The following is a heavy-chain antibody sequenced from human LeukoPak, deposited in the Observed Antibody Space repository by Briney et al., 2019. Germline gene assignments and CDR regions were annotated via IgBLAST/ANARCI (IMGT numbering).Heavy chain of an antibody. CDR3: ARDRGGSYSAIDY. V-gene: IGHV3-48*04. Sequence: GGSLRLSCAASGFTFSSYSVNWVRQAPGKGLERISFISSSSSTIYYADSVKGRFTISRDNAKNSLYLQMSSLRAEDTAVYYCARDRGGSYSAIDYWGQGTLVTVSS. CDR1: GFTFSSYS. J-gene: IGHJ4*02. CDR2: ISSSSSTI. D-gene: IGHD1-26*01.